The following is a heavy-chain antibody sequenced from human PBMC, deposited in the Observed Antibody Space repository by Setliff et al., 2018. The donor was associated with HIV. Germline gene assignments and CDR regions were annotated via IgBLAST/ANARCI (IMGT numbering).Heavy chain of an antibody. CDR3: ARETYFFDVTTFYSYALGV. CDR2: VIPARDMA. D-gene: IGHD4-17*01. J-gene: IGHJ6*02. CDR1: GGTLRSYG. Sequence: GASVKVSCKASGGTLRSYGMTWVRQAPGQGLEWMGTVIPARDMANYAEKFQGRVTITADRSTSTSYMELRGLRSEDTAVYFCARETYFFDVTTFYSYALGVWGQGTTVTVSS. V-gene: IGHV1-69*04.